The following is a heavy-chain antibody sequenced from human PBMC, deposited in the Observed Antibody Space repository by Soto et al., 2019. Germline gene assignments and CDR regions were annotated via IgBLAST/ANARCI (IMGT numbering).Heavy chain of an antibody. Sequence: EVQLVESGGGLVQPGGSLRLSCAASVFTFSSYWMHWVRQAPGKGLVWVSRINSDGSSTSYADSVKGRFTISRDNAKNTLYLQMNSLRAEDTAVYYCARVSGSYYPVDYWGQGTQVTVSS. CDR1: VFTFSSYW. J-gene: IGHJ4*02. CDR2: INSDGSST. V-gene: IGHV3-74*01. D-gene: IGHD1-26*01. CDR3: ARVSGSYYPVDY.